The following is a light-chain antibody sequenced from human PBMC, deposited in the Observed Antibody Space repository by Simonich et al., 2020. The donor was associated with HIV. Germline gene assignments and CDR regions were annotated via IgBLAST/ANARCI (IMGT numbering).Light chain of an antibody. CDR2: LNS. J-gene: IGKJ2*01. Sequence: DIVMTQSPLSLPVTTGEPASISCRSSQSLLHSNVYNYLDWYLQKPGQSPQLLIYLNSNRASGVSDRFSGSGSGTDFTLKISRVEAEDVGVYYCMQALQTPYTFGQGTKLDFK. CDR1: QSLLHSNVYNY. CDR3: MQALQTPYT. V-gene: IGKV2-28*01.